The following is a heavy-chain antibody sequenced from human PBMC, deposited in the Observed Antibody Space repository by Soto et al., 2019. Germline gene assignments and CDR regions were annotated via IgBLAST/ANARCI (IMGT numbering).Heavy chain of an antibody. CDR2: ISWDGGST. D-gene: IGHD5-18*01. CDR1: GFTFDDYT. CDR3: AKDIRRYSYGTYYYYYGMDV. V-gene: IGHV3-43*01. Sequence: GGSLRLSCAASGFTFDDYTMHWVRQAPGQGLEWVSLISWDGGSTYYADSVKGRFTISRDNSKNSLDLQMNSLRTEDTALYYCAKDIRRYSYGTYYYYYGMDVWRQGTTVTVSS. J-gene: IGHJ6*02.